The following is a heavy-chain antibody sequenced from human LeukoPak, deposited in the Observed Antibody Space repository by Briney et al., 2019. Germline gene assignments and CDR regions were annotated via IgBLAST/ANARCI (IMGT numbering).Heavy chain of an antibody. J-gene: IGHJ4*02. CDR1: GGSFSGYY. CDR3: ARNPRGAATPH. CDR2: INHSGST. Sequence: KPSETLSLTCAVYGGSFSGYYWSWIRQPPGKGLEWIGEINHSGSTNYNPSLKSRVTISVDTSKNQFSLKLSSVTAADTAVYYCARNPRGAATPHWGQGALVTVSS. V-gene: IGHV4-34*01. D-gene: IGHD2-15*01.